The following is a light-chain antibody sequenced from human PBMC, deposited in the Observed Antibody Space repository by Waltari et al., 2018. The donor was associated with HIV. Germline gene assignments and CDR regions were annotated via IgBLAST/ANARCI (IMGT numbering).Light chain of an antibody. V-gene: IGLV1-47*01. CDR1: NSNIGRNY. J-gene: IGLJ1*01. Sequence: VLSQAPSVSVAPGKTATITCEGNNSNIGRNYVFWYRQVPGTAPSLLVYRNDQRPSGVVDRFSGSRSGASASLVIGGLRVEDEADYYCASWDDGLSGHVFGGGTTVSV. CDR2: RND. CDR3: ASWDDGLSGHV.